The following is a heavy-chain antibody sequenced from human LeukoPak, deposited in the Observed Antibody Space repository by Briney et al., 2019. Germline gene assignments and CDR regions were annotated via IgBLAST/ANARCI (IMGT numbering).Heavy chain of an antibody. D-gene: IGHD3-10*01. Sequence: PSETLSLTCTVSGYSISSDYYWGWIRQPPGKGLEWIGSIYYSGSTYYNPSLKSRVTISVDTPKNQFSLKLSSVTAADTAVYYCARDGAMYGSGSPHSEYFQHWGQGTLVTVSS. V-gene: IGHV4-38-2*02. J-gene: IGHJ1*01. CDR3: ARDGAMYGSGSPHSEYFQH. CDR2: IYYSGST. CDR1: GYSISSDYY.